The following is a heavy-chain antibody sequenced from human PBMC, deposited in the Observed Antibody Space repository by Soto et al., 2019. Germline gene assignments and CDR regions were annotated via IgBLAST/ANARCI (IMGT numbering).Heavy chain of an antibody. Sequence: PGGSLRLSCAASGFTFSSYWMSWFRQAPGKGLEWVGFIRSKAYGGTTEYAASVKGRFTISRDDSKNIAYLQMNSLKTEDTAVYYCTEALTSDRPYWGQGALVTVSS. CDR1: GFTFSSYW. CDR3: TEALTSDRPY. V-gene: IGHV3-49*03. CDR2: IRSKAYGGTT. D-gene: IGHD4-17*01. J-gene: IGHJ4*02.